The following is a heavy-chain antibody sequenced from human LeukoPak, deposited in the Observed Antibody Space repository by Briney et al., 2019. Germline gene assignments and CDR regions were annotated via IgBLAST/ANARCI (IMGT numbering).Heavy chain of an antibody. CDR3: AKGGCSSTDCQQGMDV. J-gene: IGHJ6*03. V-gene: IGHV3-9*01. Sequence: GGSLRLSCAAPGFTFDDFGMHWVRRAPGKGLEWVSGISWNSGTIDYADSVKGRFTISRDNAKNSLYLQMNSLRAEDTALYYCAKGGCSSTDCQQGMDVWGKGTTVTVSS. CDR2: ISWNSGTI. CDR1: GFTFDDFG. D-gene: IGHD2-2*01.